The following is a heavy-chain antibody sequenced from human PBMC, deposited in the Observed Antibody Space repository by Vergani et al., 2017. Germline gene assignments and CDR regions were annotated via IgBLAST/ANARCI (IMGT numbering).Heavy chain of an antibody. J-gene: IGHJ3*02. CDR2: IYTSGST. Sequence: QVQLQESGPGLVKPSQTLSLTCTVSGGSISSGSYHWSWIGQPAGKGLEWIGRIYTSGSTNYNPSLKSRVTISVDTAKNQFSLKLSSVTAADTAVYYCARVVVVPLGSDPNDAFYSWWEGRMVTVSP. CDR3: ARVVVVPLGSDPNDAFYS. CDR1: GGSISSGSYH. D-gene: IGHD3-22*01. V-gene: IGHV4-61*02.